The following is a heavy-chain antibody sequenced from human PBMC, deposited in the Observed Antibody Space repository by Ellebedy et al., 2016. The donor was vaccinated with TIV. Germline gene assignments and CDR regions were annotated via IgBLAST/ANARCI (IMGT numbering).Heavy chain of an antibody. CDR2: IVVGSGNT. CDR1: GFTFTSSA. J-gene: IGHJ6*02. Sequence: SVKVSXXASGFTFTSSAVQWVRQARGQRLEWIGWIVVGSGNTNYAQKFQERVTITRDMSTSTAYMELSSLRSEDTAVYYCAAHIRGYGMDVWGQGTTVTVSS. V-gene: IGHV1-58*01. D-gene: IGHD2-2*02. CDR3: AAHIRGYGMDV.